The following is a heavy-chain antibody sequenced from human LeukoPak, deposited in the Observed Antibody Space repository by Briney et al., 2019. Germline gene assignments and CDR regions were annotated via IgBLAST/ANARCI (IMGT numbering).Heavy chain of an antibody. V-gene: IGHV4-4*02. J-gene: IGHJ4*02. Sequence: SETLSLTCGVSGGSISSTNWWTWVRPPPGEGLEWIGEVHLSGRTNYNPSLESRVTMSVDMSENHISLKLTSVTAADTAVYYCAREGGPYRPLDYSGQGTLVTASS. CDR3: AREGGPYRPLDY. CDR2: VHLSGRT. CDR1: GGSISSTNW.